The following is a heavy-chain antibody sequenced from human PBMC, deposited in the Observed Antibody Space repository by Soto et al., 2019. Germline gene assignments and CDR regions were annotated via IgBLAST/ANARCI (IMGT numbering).Heavy chain of an antibody. Sequence: QVQLVESGGGVVQPGRSLRLSCAASGFTFSTMHWVRQAPDKGLEWVAVISFDGDNKYYADSVKGRFTISRDNSKNTLYLQMDSLRAEDTAVYYWARDDPGYYYYGMDVWGQGTTVTVSS. V-gene: IGHV3-30-3*01. CDR2: ISFDGDNK. CDR3: ARDDPGYYYYGMDV. CDR1: GFTFST. J-gene: IGHJ6*02. D-gene: IGHD2-8*02.